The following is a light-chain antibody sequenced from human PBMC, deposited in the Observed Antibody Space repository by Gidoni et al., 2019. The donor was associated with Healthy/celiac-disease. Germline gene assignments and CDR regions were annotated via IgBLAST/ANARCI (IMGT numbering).Light chain of an antibody. Sequence: ELVLTPSPATLSLSPGESATLSCRASQSVSSYLAWYQQKPGQAPRLLIYDASNRATGIPARFSGSGSGTDFTITISSLEAEDFAVYYCQQRSNWWTFGQGTKVEIK. CDR3: QQRSNWWT. CDR1: QSVSSY. V-gene: IGKV3-11*01. J-gene: IGKJ1*01. CDR2: DAS.